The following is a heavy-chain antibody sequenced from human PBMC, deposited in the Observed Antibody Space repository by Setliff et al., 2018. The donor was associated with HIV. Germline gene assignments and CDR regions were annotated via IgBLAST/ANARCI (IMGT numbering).Heavy chain of an antibody. D-gene: IGHD3-10*01. J-gene: IGHJ6*03. CDR1: GGTFSSYA. CDR2: IIPIFGTA. Sequence: GASVKVSCKASGGTFSSYAISWVRQAPGQGLEWMGRIIPIFGTANYAQKFQGRVTITADKSTSTAYMELSSLGSDDTAVYYCARDGGYYYYMDVWGKGTTVTVSS. V-gene: IGHV1-69*06. CDR3: ARDGGYYYYMDV.